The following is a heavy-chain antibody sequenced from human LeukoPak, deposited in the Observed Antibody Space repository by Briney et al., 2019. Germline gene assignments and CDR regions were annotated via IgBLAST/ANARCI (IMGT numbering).Heavy chain of an antibody. CDR2: IKQDGSEK. CDR1: GFTFSSYW. J-gene: IGHJ3*02. CDR3: AKEYSSSGPDAFDI. V-gene: IGHV3-7*01. D-gene: IGHD6-6*01. Sequence: GGSLRLSCAASGFTFSSYWMSWVRQAPGKGLEWVANIKQDGSEKYYVDSVKGRFTISRDNSKNTLYLQMNSLRAEDTAVYYCAKEYSSSGPDAFDIWGQGTMVTVSS.